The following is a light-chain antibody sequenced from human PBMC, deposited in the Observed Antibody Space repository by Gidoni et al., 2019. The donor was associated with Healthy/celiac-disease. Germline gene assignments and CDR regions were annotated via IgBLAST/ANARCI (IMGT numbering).Light chain of an antibody. CDR2: AAS. CDR3: QQSYSTPEFT. CDR1: QSISSY. V-gene: IGKV1-39*01. Sequence: DIQMNQSTSSLSASVGDRVTITCRASQSISSYLTWYQQKPGKAPKLLIYAASSWQSGFPSRFSGSGSGTDFTLTISSLQPEDFATYYCQQSYSTPEFTFGPGTKVDIK. J-gene: IGKJ3*01.